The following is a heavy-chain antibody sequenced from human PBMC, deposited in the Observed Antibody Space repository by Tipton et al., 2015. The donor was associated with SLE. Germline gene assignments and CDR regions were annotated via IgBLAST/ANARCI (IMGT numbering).Heavy chain of an antibody. CDR1: GFTFSSYD. Sequence: SLRLSCAASGFTFSSYDMHWVRQATGKGLEWVSAIGTAGDPYYPGSVKGRFTISRENAKNSLYLQMNSLRAEDTAVYYCAKDWQQEGYFDYWGQGTLVTVSS. CDR3: AKDWQQEGYFDY. J-gene: IGHJ4*02. V-gene: IGHV3-13*05. D-gene: IGHD6-13*01. CDR2: IGTAGDP.